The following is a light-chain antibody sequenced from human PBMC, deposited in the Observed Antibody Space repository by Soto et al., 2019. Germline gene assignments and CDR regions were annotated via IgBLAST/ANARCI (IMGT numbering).Light chain of an antibody. V-gene: IGLV4-69*01. CDR3: QTGGTGVV. J-gene: IGLJ2*01. CDR1: SGHSTYA. Sequence: QLVLTQSPSASASLGASVKLTCTLSSGHSTYAISWHQQQPEKGPRYLMKVNSDGSHSKGGGIPDRFLGSSSGAERYLTISSLQTEDEADYYCQTGGTGVVFGGGTKLTVL. CDR2: VNSDGSH.